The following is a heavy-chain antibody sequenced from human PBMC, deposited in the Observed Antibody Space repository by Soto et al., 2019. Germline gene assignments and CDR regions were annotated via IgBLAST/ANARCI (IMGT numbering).Heavy chain of an antibody. CDR1: GFTFSSYA. CDR2: ISYDGSNK. V-gene: IGHV3-30-3*01. D-gene: IGHD2-15*01. J-gene: IGHJ5*02. Sequence: RRLSCAASGFTFSSYAMHWVRQAPGKGLEWVAVISYDGSNKYYADSVKGRFTISRDNSKNTLYLQMNSLRAEDTAVYYCARALVVGGWSDPWGQGTLVTVSS. CDR3: ARALVVGGWSDP.